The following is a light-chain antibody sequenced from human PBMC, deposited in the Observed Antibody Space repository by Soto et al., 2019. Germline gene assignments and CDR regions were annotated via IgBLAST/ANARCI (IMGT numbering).Light chain of an antibody. CDR2: GAF. CDR3: QQYNNWPPWT. J-gene: IGKJ1*01. CDR1: QSVSGD. V-gene: IGKV3-15*01. Sequence: EIVMTQSPATLSVSPGERATLSCRASQSVSGDLAWYQQKPGQAPRLIIYGAFTRATGIPARFSGSGSGTEFTLTISSLQSEDFAVYYCQQYNNWPPWTFGQGTKVDIK.